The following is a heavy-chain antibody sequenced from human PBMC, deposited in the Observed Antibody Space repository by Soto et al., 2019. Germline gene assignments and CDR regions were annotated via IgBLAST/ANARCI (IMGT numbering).Heavy chain of an antibody. CDR1: GFTFSSYG. J-gene: IGHJ6*02. D-gene: IGHD2-2*01. Sequence: QVQLVESGGGVVQPGRSLRLSCAASGFTFSSYGMHWVRQAPGKGLEWVAVIWYDGSNKYYADSVKGGFTISRDNSKNTLYLQMRGLRAVDTAVYYCARGSGPSTSRDYGMDVWGQGTTVTVSS. CDR3: ARGSGPSTSRDYGMDV. V-gene: IGHV3-33*01. CDR2: IWYDGSNK.